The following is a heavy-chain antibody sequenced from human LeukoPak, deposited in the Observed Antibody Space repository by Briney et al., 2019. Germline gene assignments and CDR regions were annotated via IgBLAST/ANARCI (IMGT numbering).Heavy chain of an antibody. J-gene: IGHJ4*02. CDR3: ARAGYYYDSSGYYCFVY. Sequence: GGSLRLSCAASGFTFSSYSMNWVRQAPGKGLEWVSYISSSSSTIYYADSVKGRFTFSRDNAKNSLYLQMNSLRAEDTAVYYCARAGYYYDSSGYYCFVYWGQGTLVTVSS. CDR1: GFTFSSYS. D-gene: IGHD3-22*01. CDR2: ISSSSSTI. V-gene: IGHV3-48*04.